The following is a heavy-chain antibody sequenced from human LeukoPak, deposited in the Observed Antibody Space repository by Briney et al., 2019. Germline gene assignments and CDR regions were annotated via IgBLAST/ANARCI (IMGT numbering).Heavy chain of an antibody. V-gene: IGHV3-20*04. J-gene: IGHJ4*02. CDR1: GFTFDDYG. CDR3: AKDLEDIVVVVAATHSPFDY. Sequence: PGGSLRLSCAASGFTFDDYGMSWVRQAPGKGLEWVSGINWNGGSTGYADSVKGRFTISRDNAKNSLYLQMNSLRAEDTAVYYCAKDLEDIVVVVAATHSPFDYWGQGTLVTVSS. D-gene: IGHD2-15*01. CDR2: INWNGGST.